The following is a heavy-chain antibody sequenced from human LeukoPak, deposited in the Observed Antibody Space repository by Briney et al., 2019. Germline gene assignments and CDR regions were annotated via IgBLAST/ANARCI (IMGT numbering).Heavy chain of an antibody. V-gene: IGHV1-69*13. J-gene: IGHJ4*02. CDR1: GGTFSSYA. D-gene: IGHD3-9*01. CDR2: IIPIFGTA. Sequence: SVKVSCKASGGTFSSYAISWVRQAPGQGLEWMGGIIPIFGTANYAQKFQGRVTITADESTSTAYMELSSLRSEDMAIYYCAREGYDILTGLEYFFDYWGQGTLVTVSS. CDR3: AREGYDILTGLEYFFDY.